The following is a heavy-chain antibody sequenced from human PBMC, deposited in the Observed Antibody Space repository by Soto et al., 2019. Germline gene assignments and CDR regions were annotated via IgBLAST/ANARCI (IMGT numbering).Heavy chain of an antibody. Sequence: SQTLSLTCAITGGSGSSNSSGWSWVRQAPSRGLEWLGRTYYRSKWYYEYAVSVRGRITINPDTSKNQYSLQLNSVTPEDTAVYFCARGEQYSGRIFDYWGQGTLVTVSS. CDR2: TYYRSKWYY. V-gene: IGHV6-1*01. CDR3: ARGEQYSGRIFDY. D-gene: IGHD1-26*01. CDR1: GGSGSSNSSG. J-gene: IGHJ4*01.